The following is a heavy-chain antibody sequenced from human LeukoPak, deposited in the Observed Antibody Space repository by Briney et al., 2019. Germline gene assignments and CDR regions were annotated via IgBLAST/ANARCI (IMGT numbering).Heavy chain of an antibody. CDR3: ATPGVSYYYDSSGYYGY. Sequence: PSETLSLTCTVSGGSISSSSYYWGWIRQPPGKGLEWIGSIYYSGSTYYSPSLKSRVTISVDTSKNQFSLELSSVTAADTAVYYCATPGVSYYYDSSGYYGYWGQGTLVTVSS. CDR1: GGSISSSSYY. J-gene: IGHJ4*02. V-gene: IGHV4-39*01. D-gene: IGHD3-22*01. CDR2: IYYSGST.